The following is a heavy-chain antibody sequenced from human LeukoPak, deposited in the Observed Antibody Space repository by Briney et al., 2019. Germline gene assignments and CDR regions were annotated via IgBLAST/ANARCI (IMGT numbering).Heavy chain of an antibody. D-gene: IGHD4-17*01. V-gene: IGHV4-59*01. CDR2: IYYSGST. J-gene: IGHJ5*02. Sequence: KPSETLSLTCTVSGGSISSYYWSWIRQPPGKGLEWIGYIYYSGSTNYNPSLKSRVTISVDTSKNQFSLKLSSVTAADTAVYYCARSSTVTTSFYWFDPWGQGTLVTVSS. CDR3: ARSSTVTTSFYWFDP. CDR1: GGSISSYY.